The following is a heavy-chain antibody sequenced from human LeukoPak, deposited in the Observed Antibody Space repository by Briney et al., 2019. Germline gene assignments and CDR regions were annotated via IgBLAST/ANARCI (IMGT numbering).Heavy chain of an antibody. Sequence: SGALSVTLTGSRGSLSRYLWSGLRPPPAKGLEGIGYIYYSGSTNYNPSLKSRVTISVDTSKNQFSLKLSSVAAADTAVYYCARAPPTFGGVIAHFDYWGQGTLVTVSS. D-gene: IGHD3-16*02. CDR3: ARAPPTFGGVIAHFDY. V-gene: IGHV4-59*01. J-gene: IGHJ4*02. CDR1: RGSLSRYL. CDR2: IYYSGST.